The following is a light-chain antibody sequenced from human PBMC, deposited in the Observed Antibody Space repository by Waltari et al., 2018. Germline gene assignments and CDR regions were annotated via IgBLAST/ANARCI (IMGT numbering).Light chain of an antibody. J-gene: IGLJ2*01. CDR3: LSAYSGGSQGV. Sequence: SYELTQPPSVSVSPGQTAKLPRSGDALPKQYIYWYQQKPGQAPLLVIYKDTERPSGIPGRFSGSSSGTTVTLTISGVQAEDEADYYCLSAYSGGSQGVFGGGTNDRP. CDR1: ALPKQY. V-gene: IGLV3-25*03. CDR2: KDT.